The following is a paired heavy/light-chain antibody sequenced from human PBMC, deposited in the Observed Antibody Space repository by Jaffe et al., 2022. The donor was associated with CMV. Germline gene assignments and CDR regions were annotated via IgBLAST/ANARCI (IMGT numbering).Light chain of an antibody. CDR1: QSLVHSDGNTY. J-gene: IGKJ2*01. CDR3: VQATQFPFT. V-gene: IGKV2-24*01. CDR2: KIF. Sequence: DIVMTQTQLSSPVSLGQPASISCRSSQSLVHSDGNTYLSWLHQRPGQPPRPLIYKIFNRFSGVPDRFSGSGAGTDFTLKISGVEAEDVGVYYCVQATQFPFTFGQGTKLEIK.
Heavy chain of an antibody. J-gene: IGHJ3*01. CDR2: IETDGSTT. CDR1: GFTFSSHW. CDR3: VRGWSGAFNL. D-gene: IGHD2-15*01. Sequence: EVQLVESGGGLVQPGGSLRLSCAASGFTFSSHWMYWVRQAPGKGLVCVSRIETDGSTTNYADSVMGRFTISRDNVKNTLHLQMNSLRVEDTAVYYCVRGWSGAFNLWGQGTMVTVSS. V-gene: IGHV3-74*01.